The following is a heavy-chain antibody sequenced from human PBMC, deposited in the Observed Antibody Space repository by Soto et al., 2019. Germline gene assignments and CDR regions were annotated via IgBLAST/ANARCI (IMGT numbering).Heavy chain of an antibody. CDR2: IIPIFGTA. Sequence: QVQLVQSGAEVKKPGSSVKVSCKASGGTFSSYAISWVRQAPGQGLEWMGGIIPIFGTANYAQKFQGRVTITADESTSTAYMEPSSLRSEDTAVYYCAGENNSSSWYGVDWYFDLWGRGTLVTVSS. CDR1: GGTFSSYA. CDR3: AGENNSSSWYGVDWYFDL. J-gene: IGHJ2*01. D-gene: IGHD6-13*01. V-gene: IGHV1-69*12.